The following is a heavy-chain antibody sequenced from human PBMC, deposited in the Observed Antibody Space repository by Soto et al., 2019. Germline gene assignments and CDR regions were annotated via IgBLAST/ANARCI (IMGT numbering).Heavy chain of an antibody. CDR3: PEDSYDLPGLDP. D-gene: IGHD3-22*01. Sequence: QVQLVQSGAEVKKPGASVKVSCKASGYTFTSYGISWVRQAPGQGLEWMGWISAYNGNTNYAQKLQGRVTIPPDPSTSTAYMKLRRLRSENTAVYYCPEDSYDLPGLDPWGQGTMVTVSS. J-gene: IGHJ5*02. CDR2: ISAYNGNT. V-gene: IGHV1-18*01. CDR1: GYTFTSYG.